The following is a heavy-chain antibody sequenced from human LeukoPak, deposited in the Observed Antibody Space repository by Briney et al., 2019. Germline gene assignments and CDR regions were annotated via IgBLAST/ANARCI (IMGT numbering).Heavy chain of an antibody. CDR2: IYHSGST. V-gene: IGHV4-30-2*01. CDR3: ASPYCSSTSCYRVGAFDI. D-gene: IGHD2-2*02. CDR1: GGSISSGGYY. J-gene: IGHJ3*02. Sequence: SQTLSLTCTVSGGSISSGGYYWSWIRQPPGKGLEWIGYIYHSGSTYYNPSLKSRVTISVDRSKNQFSLKLSSVTAADTAVYYCASPYCSSTSCYRVGAFDIWGQGTMVTVSS.